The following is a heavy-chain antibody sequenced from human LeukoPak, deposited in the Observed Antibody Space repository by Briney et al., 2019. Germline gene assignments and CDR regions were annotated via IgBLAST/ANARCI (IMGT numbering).Heavy chain of an antibody. CDR1: GYTFRDFG. CDR2: ISPYSGNT. V-gene: IGHV1-18*01. D-gene: IGHD3-10*01. J-gene: IGHJ5*02. CDR3: AREGDGELSAWFDP. Sequence: GASVKVSCKASGYTFRDFGISWLRQAPGQGLEWMGWISPYSGNTKYAQKVQGRVTMTTDTSRTTAYLDLRNLRSDDTGMYFCAREGDGELSAWFDPWGQGTLVIVSS.